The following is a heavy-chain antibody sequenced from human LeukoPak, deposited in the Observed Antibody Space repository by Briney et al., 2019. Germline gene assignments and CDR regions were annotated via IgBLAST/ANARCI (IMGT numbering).Heavy chain of an antibody. Sequence: GGSLRLSCAASGFTFRTFGMHWVRQAPGKGLEWVAFVGYDGNTIYYGDSVKGRFTISRDNSKNTLYLQMGSLRAEDMAVYYCARGDYDILTGYYGLADYWGQGTLVTVSS. D-gene: IGHD3-9*01. CDR2: VGYDGNTI. CDR3: ARGDYDILTGYYGLADY. CDR1: GFTFRTFG. J-gene: IGHJ4*02. V-gene: IGHV3-30*02.